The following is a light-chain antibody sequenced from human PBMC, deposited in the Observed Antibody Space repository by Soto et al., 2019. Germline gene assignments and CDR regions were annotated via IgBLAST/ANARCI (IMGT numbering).Light chain of an antibody. CDR1: QSISSW. CDR2: KAS. V-gene: IGKV1-5*03. Sequence: DIQITQSPSTLSASVGDRVTITCRASQSISSWLAWYQQKPGKAPKLLIYKASSLESGVPSRFSGSGSGTEFTLTISSLQPYDFATYYCQQSETFGQGTKVDIK. CDR3: QQSET. J-gene: IGKJ1*01.